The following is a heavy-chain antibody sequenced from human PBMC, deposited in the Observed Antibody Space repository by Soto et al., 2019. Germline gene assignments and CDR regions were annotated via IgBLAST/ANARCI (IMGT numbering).Heavy chain of an antibody. CDR3: ARRYVFGVPAFDY. CDR2: INHSGST. V-gene: IGHV4-34*01. J-gene: IGHJ4*02. D-gene: IGHD3-10*01. Sequence: SETLSLTCAVYGGSFSGYYWSWIRQPPGKGLEWIGEINHSGSTNYNPSLKSRVTISVDTSKNQFSLKLSSVTAADTAVYYCARRYVFGVPAFDYWGQGTLVTVSS. CDR1: GGSFSGYY.